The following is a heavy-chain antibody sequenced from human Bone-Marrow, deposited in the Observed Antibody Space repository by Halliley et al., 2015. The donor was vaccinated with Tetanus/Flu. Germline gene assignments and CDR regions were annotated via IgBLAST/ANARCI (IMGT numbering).Heavy chain of an antibody. Sequence: QVQLVQSGAEVKKPGASGKISGKASGYTFTKYYLHWVRQAPGQGLGGLGLINPSGGITAYAQKFQGRLTMSRDTSTSTVYIDLGSLTSADTAVYYCARDLHPRGPAPDAFDIWGQGTMVTVSS. V-gene: IGHV1-46*01. CDR2: INPSGGIT. CDR1: GYTFTKYY. J-gene: IGHJ3*02. CDR3: ARDLHPRGPAPDAFDI.